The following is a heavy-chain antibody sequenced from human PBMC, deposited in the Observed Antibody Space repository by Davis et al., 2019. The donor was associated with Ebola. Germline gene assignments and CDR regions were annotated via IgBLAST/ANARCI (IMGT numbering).Heavy chain of an antibody. CDR1: GGSISSSSYY. Sequence: PSETLSLTCTVSGGSISSSSYYWGWIRQPPGKGLEWIGSIYYSGSTYYNPSLKSRVTISVDTSKNQFSLKLSSVTAADTAVYYCARHVISYYYDSSGYRFDYWGQGTLVTVSS. V-gene: IGHV4-39*01. D-gene: IGHD3-22*01. CDR2: IYYSGST. CDR3: ARHVISYYYDSSGYRFDY. J-gene: IGHJ4*02.